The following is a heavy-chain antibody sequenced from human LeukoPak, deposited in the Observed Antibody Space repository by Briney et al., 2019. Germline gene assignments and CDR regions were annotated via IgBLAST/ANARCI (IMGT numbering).Heavy chain of an antibody. CDR1: GGSFSGYY. CDR2: INHSGST. D-gene: IGHD5-12*01. CDR3: ARGRLADY. J-gene: IGHJ4*02. Sequence: SETLSLTCAVYGGSFSGYYWSWIRQPPGKGLEWIGEINHSGSTNYNPSLKSRVTISVDTSKNQFSRKLSSATAADTAVYYCARGRLADYWGQGTLVTVSS. V-gene: IGHV4-34*01.